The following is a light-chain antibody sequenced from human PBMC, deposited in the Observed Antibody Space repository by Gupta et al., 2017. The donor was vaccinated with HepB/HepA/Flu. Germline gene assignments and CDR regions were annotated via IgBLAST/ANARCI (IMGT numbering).Light chain of an antibody. Sequence: SYELTQPLSVSVALGQMARITCGGNNIGNKNVHWYHQKPGQAPALVIYRDTNRPSRIPERFSGSNSGNTATLTITRAQAGDEADYYCQVWDSNTEIFGTGTKLTVL. CDR3: QVWDSNTEI. CDR2: RDT. CDR1: NIGNKN. J-gene: IGLJ1*01. V-gene: IGLV3-9*01.